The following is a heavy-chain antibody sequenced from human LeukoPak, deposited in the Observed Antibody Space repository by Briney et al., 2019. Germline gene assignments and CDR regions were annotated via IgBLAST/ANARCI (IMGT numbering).Heavy chain of an antibody. CDR2: IYPGDSDT. CDR1: GYSFTSYW. Sequence: GESLKISCKGSGYSFTSYWIGWVRQMPGKGLEWMGIIYPGDSDTRYSPSFQGQVTISADKSISTAYLQWSSLKASDTAMYYCASTGYYYDSSGPPAYFQHWGQGTLVTVSS. V-gene: IGHV5-51*01. D-gene: IGHD3-22*01. J-gene: IGHJ1*01. CDR3: ASTGYYYDSSGPPAYFQH.